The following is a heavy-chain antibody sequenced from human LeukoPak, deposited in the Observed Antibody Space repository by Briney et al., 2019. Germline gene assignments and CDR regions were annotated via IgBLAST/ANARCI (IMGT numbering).Heavy chain of an antibody. CDR1: GGSISSYY. V-gene: IGHV4-4*07. CDR3: VRGFCESSPGAFDT. Sequence: PSETLSLTCTVSGGSISSYYRSWIRQPAGKGLEWIGRIYTSGSTNYNPSLKSRVTMSVDTSKNQFSLQLNSVTPEDTAIYYCVRGFCESSPGAFDTWGQGILVTVSS. J-gene: IGHJ3*02. D-gene: IGHD3-3*01. CDR2: IYTSGST.